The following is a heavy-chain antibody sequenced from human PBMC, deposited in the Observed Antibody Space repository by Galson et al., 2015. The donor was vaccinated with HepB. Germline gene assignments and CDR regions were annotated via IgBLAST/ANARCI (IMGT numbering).Heavy chain of an antibody. CDR3: ARLITMVRGVMDDNDY. J-gene: IGHJ4*02. CDR2: ISSSSSYI. CDR1: GSTFSSYS. D-gene: IGHD3-10*01. V-gene: IGHV3-21*01. Sequence: SLRLSCAASGSTFSSYSMNWVRQAPGKGLEWVSSISSSSSYIYYADSVKGRFTISRDNAKNSLYLQMNSLRAEDTAVYYCARLITMVRGVMDDNDYWGQGTLVTVSS.